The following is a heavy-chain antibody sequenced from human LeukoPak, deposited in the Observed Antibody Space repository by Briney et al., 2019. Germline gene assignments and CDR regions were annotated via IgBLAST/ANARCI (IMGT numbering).Heavy chain of an antibody. CDR1: GFTFSSYA. CDR3: AKDRRGSITGITGS. Sequence: SGGSLRLSCAASGFTFSSYAMSWVRQAPGKGPEWVSAISGSGGSTYYADSVKGRFTISRDNSKNTLYLQMNSLRAEDTAVYYCAKDRRGSITGITGSWGQGTLVTVSS. J-gene: IGHJ4*02. CDR2: ISGSGGST. D-gene: IGHD1/OR15-1a*01. V-gene: IGHV3-23*01.